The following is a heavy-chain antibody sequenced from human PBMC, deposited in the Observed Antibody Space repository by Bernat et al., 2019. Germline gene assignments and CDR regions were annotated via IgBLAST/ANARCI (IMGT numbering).Heavy chain of an antibody. J-gene: IGHJ3*02. CDR3: ARDGDWNYNSPFDAFDI. CDR2: ISSSSSYI. CDR1: GFTFSSYS. V-gene: IGHV3-21*01. D-gene: IGHD1-7*01. Sequence: EVQLVESGGGLVKPGGSLRLSCAASGFTFSSYSMNWVRQAPGKGLEWVSSISSSSSYIYYADSVKGRFTISRDNAKNSLYLQMNSLRAEDTAVYYCARDGDWNYNSPFDAFDIWGQGTMVTVSS.